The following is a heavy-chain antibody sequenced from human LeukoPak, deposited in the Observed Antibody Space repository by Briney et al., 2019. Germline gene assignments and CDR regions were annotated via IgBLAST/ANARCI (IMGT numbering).Heavy chain of an antibody. CDR3: ARDVQVGVSGTDSRGFDY. Sequence: PSETLSLTCTVSGGSISSSSYYWGWIRQPPGKGLEWIGSIYYSGSTYYNPSLKSRVTISVDTSKNQFSLKLSSVTAADTAVYYCARDVQVGVSGTDSRGFDYWGQGTLVTVSS. J-gene: IGHJ4*02. D-gene: IGHD3-22*01. V-gene: IGHV4-39*02. CDR1: GGSISSSSYY. CDR2: IYYSGST.